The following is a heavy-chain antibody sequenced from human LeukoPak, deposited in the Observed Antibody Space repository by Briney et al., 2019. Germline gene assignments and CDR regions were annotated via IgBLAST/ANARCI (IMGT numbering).Heavy chain of an antibody. CDR1: GDSISRGRYY. CDR2: IYTTGSS. CDR3: ARGHIGGSNWDALHI. Sequence: SQTLSLTCTVSGDSISRGRYYWSWIRQPAGKGLEWIGRIYTTGSSNYNPSLKSRVTISVDTSKNHFSLKLNSVTAAGTAVYYCARGHIGGSNWDALHIWGQGTMVTVSS. J-gene: IGHJ3*02. V-gene: IGHV4-61*02. D-gene: IGHD3-16*01.